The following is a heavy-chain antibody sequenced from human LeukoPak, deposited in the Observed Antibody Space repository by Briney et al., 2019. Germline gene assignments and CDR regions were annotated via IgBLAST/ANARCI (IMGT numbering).Heavy chain of an antibody. CDR1: GFTVSSNY. CDR2: ISSSGSTI. Sequence: GGSLRLSCAASGFTVSSNYMSWVRQAPGKGLEWVSYISSSGSTIYYADSVKGRFTISRDNAKNSLYLQMNSLRAEDTAVYYCARDQDYYGSGSSDWGQGTLVTVSS. J-gene: IGHJ4*02. D-gene: IGHD3-10*01. V-gene: IGHV3-11*01. CDR3: ARDQDYYGSGSSD.